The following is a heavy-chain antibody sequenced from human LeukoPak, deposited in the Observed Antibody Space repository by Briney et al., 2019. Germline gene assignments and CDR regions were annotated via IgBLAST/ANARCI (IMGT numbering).Heavy chain of an antibody. D-gene: IGHD3-10*01. J-gene: IGHJ4*02. CDR2: IKSKTDGETT. Sequence: GGSLRLSCVDSGFTFTNAWMSWVRQAPGKGLEWIGRIKSKTDGETTNYAEPVRGRFTISRDDSKSAVYLQMNSLKIEGTAVYYCTTDLGTYYHGSQRLIPIDYWGQGTLVTVSS. CDR1: GFTFTNAW. V-gene: IGHV3-15*01. CDR3: TTDLGTYYHGSQRLIPIDY.